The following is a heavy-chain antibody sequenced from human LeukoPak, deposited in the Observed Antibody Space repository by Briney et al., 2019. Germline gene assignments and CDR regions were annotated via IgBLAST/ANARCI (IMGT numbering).Heavy chain of an antibody. CDR3: TTMAYGSGTH. J-gene: IGHJ4*02. CDR2: IKSKTDGGPT. D-gene: IGHD3-10*01. V-gene: IGHV3-15*01. Sequence: GGSLRLSCAASGFTFSNAWMSWVRQAPGKGLEWVGRIKSKTDGGPTDYAAPVKGRFTISRDDSKNTLYLQMNSLKTEDTAVYYCTTMAYGSGTHWGQGTLVTVSS. CDR1: GFTFSNAW.